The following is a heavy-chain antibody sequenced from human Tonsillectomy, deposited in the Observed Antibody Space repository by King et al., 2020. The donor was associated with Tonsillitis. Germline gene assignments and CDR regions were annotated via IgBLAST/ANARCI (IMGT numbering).Heavy chain of an antibody. J-gene: IGHJ5*02. CDR2: ISAYNGNT. Sequence: QLVQSGAEVKKPGASVKVSCKASGYTFTSYGISWVRQAPGQGLEWMGWISAYNGNTNYAQKLQGRVTMTTDTSTSTAYMELRSLGSDDTAVYYCARDYRGQQLVPFWCDPWGQGTLVTVSS. CDR1: GYTFTSYG. D-gene: IGHD6-13*01. CDR3: ARDYRGQQLVPFWCDP. V-gene: IGHV1-18*01.